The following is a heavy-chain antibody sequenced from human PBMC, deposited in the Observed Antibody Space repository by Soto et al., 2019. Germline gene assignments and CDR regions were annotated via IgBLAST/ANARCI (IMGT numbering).Heavy chain of an antibody. CDR1: GGTFSSYT. V-gene: IGHV1-69*08. CDR2: IIPILGIA. CDR3: ARDDEAGAFDI. Sequence: QVQLVQSGAEVKKPGSSVKVSCKASGGTFSSYTISWVRQSPGQGLEWMGRIIPILGIANYAQKFQGRVTITADKSTSTAYMELSSLRSEDTAVYYCARDDEAGAFDIWGQGTMVTVSS. J-gene: IGHJ3*02.